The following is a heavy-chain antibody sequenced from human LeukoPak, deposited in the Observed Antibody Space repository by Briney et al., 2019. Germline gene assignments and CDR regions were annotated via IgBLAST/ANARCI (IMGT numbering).Heavy chain of an antibody. Sequence: GGSLKLSCAASGFTFYTYAMTWVRQAPGKGLEWVSALDAGGGNTYYADSVKGRFTISRDNSKNTVYLQMNSLSAEDTAVYYCAKDEGYDPIYYLESWGQGTLVTVSS. D-gene: IGHD5-12*01. V-gene: IGHV3-23*01. CDR2: LDAGGGNT. CDR1: GFTFYTYA. J-gene: IGHJ4*02. CDR3: AKDEGYDPIYYLES.